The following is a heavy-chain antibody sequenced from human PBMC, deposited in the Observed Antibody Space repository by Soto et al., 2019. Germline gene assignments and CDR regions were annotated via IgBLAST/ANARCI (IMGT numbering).Heavy chain of an antibody. D-gene: IGHD3-10*01. Sequence: EVHLVESGGGVVRPGGSLRLSFAASGSIFDDYGMTWVRQAPGKGLAWVSGINCNGGRTAYADSLKGRFTISSDNAKNSLYVQMNSLRAEDTAVYYCARELEGISDYWGQGTLVTVSS. J-gene: IGHJ4*02. CDR1: GSIFDDYG. CDR2: INCNGGRT. V-gene: IGHV3-20*03. CDR3: ARELEGISDY.